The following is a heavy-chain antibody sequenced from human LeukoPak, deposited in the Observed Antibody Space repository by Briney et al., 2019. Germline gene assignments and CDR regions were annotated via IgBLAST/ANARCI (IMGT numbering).Heavy chain of an antibody. Sequence: SVKVSCKASGGTFSSYAISWVRQAPGQGLEWMGGIIPIFGTANYAQKFQGRVTITADESTSTAYMELSSLRSEDTAVYYCARSIVAFDAFDIWGQGTMVTVSS. D-gene: IGHD6-6*01. CDR1: GGTFSSYA. J-gene: IGHJ3*02. V-gene: IGHV1-69*13. CDR2: IIPIFGTA. CDR3: ARSIVAFDAFDI.